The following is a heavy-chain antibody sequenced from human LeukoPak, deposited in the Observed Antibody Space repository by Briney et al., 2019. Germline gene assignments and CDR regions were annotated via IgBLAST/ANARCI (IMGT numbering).Heavy chain of an antibody. Sequence: NPSETLSLTCTVSGGSISSYYWSWIRQPAGKGLEWIGRIYTSGSTNYNPSLKSRVTISVDTSKNQFSLKLSSVTAADTAVYYCARDHGYDFWSGYYYIDYWGQGTLVTVSS. D-gene: IGHD3-3*01. CDR1: GGSISSYY. CDR3: ARDHGYDFWSGYYYIDY. V-gene: IGHV4-4*07. CDR2: IYTSGST. J-gene: IGHJ4*02.